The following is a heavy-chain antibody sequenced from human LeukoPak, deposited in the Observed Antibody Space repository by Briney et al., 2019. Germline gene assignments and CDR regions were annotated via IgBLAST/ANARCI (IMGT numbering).Heavy chain of an antibody. D-gene: IGHD2-21*02. Sequence: PGGSLRLSCAASGFTFSSYSMNWVRQAPGKGLEWVSSISSSSSYIYYADSVKGRFTISRDNAKNSLYLQMNSLRAEDTAVYYCAREFVVVTANHAFDIWGQGTMVTVSS. CDR1: GFTFSSYS. J-gene: IGHJ3*02. CDR3: AREFVVVTANHAFDI. CDR2: ISSSSSYI. V-gene: IGHV3-21*01.